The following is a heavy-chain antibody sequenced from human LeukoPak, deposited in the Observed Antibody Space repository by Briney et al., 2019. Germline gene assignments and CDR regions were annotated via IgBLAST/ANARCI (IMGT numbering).Heavy chain of an antibody. CDR2: IYTSGST. D-gene: IGHD2-15*01. Sequence: PSETLSLTCTVSGGSISSYYWSWIRQPAGKGLEWIGRIYTSGSTNYNPSLKSRVTMSVDTSKNQFSLKLSSVTAADTAVYYCARDQGYCSGGSRRNWFDPWGQGTLVTVSS. J-gene: IGHJ5*02. CDR1: GGSISSYY. CDR3: ARDQGYCSGGSRRNWFDP. V-gene: IGHV4-4*07.